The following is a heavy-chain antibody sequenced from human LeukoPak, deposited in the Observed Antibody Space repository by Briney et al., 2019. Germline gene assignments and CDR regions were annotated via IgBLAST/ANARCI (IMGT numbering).Heavy chain of an antibody. CDR1: GYTFTSYA. J-gene: IGHJ4*02. Sequence: ASVKVSCKASGYTFTSYAISWVRQAPGQGPEWMGLISVYNGNTNYAQKFKGRVTMTTDTSTSTAYMEVRSLRSDDTAVYYCARGGGSLGTYYDSSGYQSSYLYYWGQGTLVTVSS. CDR3: ARGGGSLGTYYDSSGYQSSYLYY. D-gene: IGHD3-22*01. V-gene: IGHV1-18*01. CDR2: ISVYNGNT.